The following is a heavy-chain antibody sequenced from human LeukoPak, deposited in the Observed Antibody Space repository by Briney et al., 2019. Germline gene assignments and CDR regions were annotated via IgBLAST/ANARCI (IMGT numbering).Heavy chain of an antibody. CDR1: GGSISSGDYY. D-gene: IGHD3-9*01. Sequence: PSQTLSLTCTVSGGSISSGDYYWSWIRQPPGKGLEWIGYIYYSGSTYYNPSLKSRVTISVDTSKNQFSLKMSSVTAADTAVYHCARGRGAATGYYFDYWDQGTLVTVSS. CDR2: IYYSGST. J-gene: IGHJ4*02. V-gene: IGHV4-30-4*01. CDR3: ARGRGAATGYYFDY.